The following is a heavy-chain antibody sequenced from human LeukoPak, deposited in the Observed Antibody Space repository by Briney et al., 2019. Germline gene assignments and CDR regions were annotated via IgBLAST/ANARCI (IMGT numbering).Heavy chain of an antibody. D-gene: IGHD2-2*01. CDR3: ARDAVTYCSSTSCYDLVDMDV. J-gene: IGHJ6*03. V-gene: IGHV1-8*02. Sequence: ASVKVSCKASGYTFTSYAMNWVRQATGQGLEWMGWMNPNSGNTGYAQKFQGRVTMTRNTSISTAYMELSSLRSEDTAVYYCARDAVTYCSSTSCYDLVDMDVWGKGTTVTISS. CDR2: MNPNSGNT. CDR1: GYTFTSYA.